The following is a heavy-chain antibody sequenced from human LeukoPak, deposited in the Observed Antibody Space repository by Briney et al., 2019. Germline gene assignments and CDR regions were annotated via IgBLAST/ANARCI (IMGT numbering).Heavy chain of an antibody. D-gene: IGHD4-11*01. CDR1: GYTFTSYG. V-gene: IGHV1-69*13. CDR3: ARASSSGRAWAAQYGHYYYGMDV. J-gene: IGHJ6*02. CDR2: IIPIFGTA. Sequence: ASVKVSCKASGYTFTSYGISWVRQAPGQGLEWMGGIIPIFGTANYAQKFQGRVTITADESTSTAYMELSSLRSEDTAVYYCARASSSGRAWAAQYGHYYYGMDVWGQGTTVTVSS.